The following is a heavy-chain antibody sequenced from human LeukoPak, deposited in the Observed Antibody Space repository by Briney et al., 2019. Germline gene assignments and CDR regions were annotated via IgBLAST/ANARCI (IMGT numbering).Heavy chain of an antibody. CDR3: ARLRVSGSYLYYFDY. J-gene: IGHJ4*02. V-gene: IGHV4-59*01. CDR1: GGSISSYY. Sequence: SETLSLTCTVSGGSISSYYWSWIRQPPGKGLEWIGYISYSGSTNYNPSLKSRVTISIDTSKNQFSLKLSPVTAADTAVYYCARLRVSGSYLYYFDYWGQGTLVTVSS. CDR2: ISYSGST. D-gene: IGHD1-26*01.